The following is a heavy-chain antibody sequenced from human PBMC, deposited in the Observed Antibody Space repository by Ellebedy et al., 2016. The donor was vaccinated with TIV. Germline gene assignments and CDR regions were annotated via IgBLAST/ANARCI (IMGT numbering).Heavy chain of an antibody. CDR1: GFTLSSFW. CDR2: IKQDGSEI. V-gene: IGHV3-7*03. Sequence: GESLKISCAASGFTLSSFWLSWVRQAPGKGLEWVANIKQDGSEIHYVDSVKGRFTISRDNAKNSLYLQMNSLRAEDTAVYYCAREGSGWHIESWGQGTLVTVSS. CDR3: AREGSGWHIES. J-gene: IGHJ4*02. D-gene: IGHD6-19*01.